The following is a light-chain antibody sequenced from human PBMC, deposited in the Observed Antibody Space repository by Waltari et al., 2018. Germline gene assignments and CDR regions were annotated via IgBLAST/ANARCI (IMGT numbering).Light chain of an antibody. CDR2: ANN. CDR1: SSNIGSYYN. J-gene: IGLJ1*01. Sequence: QSVLTPPPSVSGAPGQRVTISCPGSSSNIGSYYNVHWYQHLPGTAPKVLIYANNNRPSGVPDRFSGSKSGASASLAITGLQAEDEADYYCQSFDSSLDGYVFGTGTKVTVL. CDR3: QSFDSSLDGYV. V-gene: IGLV1-40*01.